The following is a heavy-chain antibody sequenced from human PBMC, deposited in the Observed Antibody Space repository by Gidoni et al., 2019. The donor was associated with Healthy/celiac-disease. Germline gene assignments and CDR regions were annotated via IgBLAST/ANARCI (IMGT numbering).Heavy chain of an antibody. D-gene: IGHD6-25*01. CDR3: ARPARYYYGMDV. CDR2: IYYSGST. Sequence: QLQLQESGPGLVKPSETLSLTCTVSGSSISSSSYYWGWIRQPPGKGLEWIGSIYYSGSTYYNPSRKSRVTISVDTSKNQFSLKLSSVTAADTAVYYCARPARYYYGMDVWGQGTTVTVSS. CDR1: GSSISSSSYY. V-gene: IGHV4-39*01. J-gene: IGHJ6*02.